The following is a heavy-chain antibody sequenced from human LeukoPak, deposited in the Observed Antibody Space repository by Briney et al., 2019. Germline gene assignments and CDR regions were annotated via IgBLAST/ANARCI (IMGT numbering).Heavy chain of an antibody. CDR1: GVTSSDYA. CDR3: AKVGVNGKYWYDF. CDR2: ICVNVRYT. D-gene: IGHD2/OR15-2a*01. V-gene: IGHV3-23*01. J-gene: IGHJ4*02. Sequence: PGGSLRLSCAASGVTSSDYAMSSVCDAPGERVGRVLYICVNVRYTFYTDSMRGRFTVSTDNPKNTLYLQMNSLRAQDTALYYCAKVGVNGKYWYDFWGQGTLVTVSS.